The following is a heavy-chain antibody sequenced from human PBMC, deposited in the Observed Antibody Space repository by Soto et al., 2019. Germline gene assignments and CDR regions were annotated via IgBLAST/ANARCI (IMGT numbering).Heavy chain of an antibody. CDR2: INPSGGST. CDR3: ARDPRGATKGQHYFDY. CDR1: GYTFTSYY. D-gene: IGHD1-26*01. V-gene: IGHV1-46*01. Sequence: GASVKVSCKASGYTFTSYYMHWVRQAPGQGLEWMGIINPSGGSTSYAQKFQGRVTMTRDTSTSTVYMELSSLRSEDTAVYYCARDPRGATKGQHYFDYWGQGTLVTVSS. J-gene: IGHJ4*02.